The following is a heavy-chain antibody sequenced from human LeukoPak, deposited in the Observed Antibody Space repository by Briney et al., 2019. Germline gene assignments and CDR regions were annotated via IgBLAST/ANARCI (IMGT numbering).Heavy chain of an antibody. CDR2: IDCNSGGT. CDR1: GYTFTGYY. J-gene: IGHJ5*02. Sequence: ASVKVSCKTSGYTFTGYYLHWVRQAPGQGLEWMGWIDCNSGGTDYAQKFQGRVTMTRDTSINTAYMELSTLTYDDTAVYYCVRDWITVKTPWLDPWGQGTLVTVSS. V-gene: IGHV1-2*02. CDR3: VRDWITVKTPWLDP. D-gene: IGHD4-17*01.